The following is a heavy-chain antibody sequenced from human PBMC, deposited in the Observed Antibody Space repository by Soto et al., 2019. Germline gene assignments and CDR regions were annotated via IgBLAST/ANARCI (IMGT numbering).Heavy chain of an antibody. CDR3: TRVAAARPY. Sequence: EVQLVESGGGLVQPGGSLKLSCAASGFTFSGSAMHWVRQASGKGLEWVGRIRSKANSYATAYAASVKGRFTISRDDSKNTAYLQMNSLKTEDTAVYYCTRVAAARPYWVQGTLVIVSS. V-gene: IGHV3-73*01. J-gene: IGHJ4*02. CDR1: GFTFSGSA. CDR2: IRSKANSYAT. D-gene: IGHD6-13*01.